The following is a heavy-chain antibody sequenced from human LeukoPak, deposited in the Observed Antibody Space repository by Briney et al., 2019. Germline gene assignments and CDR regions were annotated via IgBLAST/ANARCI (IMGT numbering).Heavy chain of an antibody. J-gene: IGHJ4*02. V-gene: IGHV4-34*01. Sequence: SETLSLTCAVYGGSFSGYYWSWIRQPPGKGLEWIGEINHSESTNYNPSLKSRVTISVDTSKNQFSLKLSSVTAADTAVYYCARVSYYDGGYFDYWGQGTLVTVSS. CDR1: GGSFSGYY. CDR3: ARVSYYDGGYFDY. D-gene: IGHD3-22*01. CDR2: INHSEST.